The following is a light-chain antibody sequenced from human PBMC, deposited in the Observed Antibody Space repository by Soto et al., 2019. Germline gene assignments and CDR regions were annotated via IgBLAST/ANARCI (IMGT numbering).Light chain of an antibody. J-gene: IGKJ5*01. Sequence: DIQMTQSPSSLSASVGDRVTITCQASQNINNYLNWYQQKTGRAPKLLIYDASNLEAGVPSRFRASGSGTDFTFTISRLQPEDIETYYCQQYENLPTLGQGTRREIK. CDR1: QNINNY. CDR3: QQYENLPT. V-gene: IGKV1-33*01. CDR2: DAS.